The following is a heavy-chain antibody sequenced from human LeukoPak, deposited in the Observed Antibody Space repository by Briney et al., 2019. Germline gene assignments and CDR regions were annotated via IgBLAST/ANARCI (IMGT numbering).Heavy chain of an antibody. J-gene: IGHJ4*02. Sequence: PSETLSLTCGVSGGSFGGCYWSWIRQSPGKGLEWIGEKTESGSTNYNPSLKSRVTVSVDASKKQFSLNLRSVTAADTAVYYCARGRSNSYFLGDSWGQGTLVTVSS. V-gene: IGHV4-34*01. CDR2: KTESGST. D-gene: IGHD5-18*01. CDR3: ARGRSNSYFLGDS. CDR1: GGSFGGCY.